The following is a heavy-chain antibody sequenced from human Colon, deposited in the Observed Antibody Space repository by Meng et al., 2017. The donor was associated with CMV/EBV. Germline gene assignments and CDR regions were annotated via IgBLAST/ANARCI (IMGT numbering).Heavy chain of an antibody. Sequence: GGSLRLSCVASGFTLSSYDMHWVRQAPGKGLEWISHISTQSLTTVYADSVKGRFNISRDNAKNSLYLQMNSLRAEDTAVYYCARKGWNYREAFDMWGQGTRVTVSS. CDR1: GFTLSSYD. D-gene: IGHD3-16*02. V-gene: IGHV3-48*03. CDR2: ISTQSLTT. CDR3: ARKGWNYREAFDM. J-gene: IGHJ3*02.